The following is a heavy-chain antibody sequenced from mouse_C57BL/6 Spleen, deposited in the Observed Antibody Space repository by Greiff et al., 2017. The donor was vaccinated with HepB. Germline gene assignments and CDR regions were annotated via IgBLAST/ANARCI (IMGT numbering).Heavy chain of an antibody. Sequence: EVKVVESGGGLVKPGGSLKLSCAASGFTFSSYAMSWVRQTPEKRLEWVATISDGGSYTYYPDNVKGRFTISRDNAKNNLYLQMSHLKSEDTAMYYCARETYHPFAYWGQGTLVTVSA. J-gene: IGHJ3*01. D-gene: IGHD5-1*01. CDR1: GFTFSSYA. CDR2: ISDGGSYT. V-gene: IGHV5-4*01. CDR3: ARETYHPFAY.